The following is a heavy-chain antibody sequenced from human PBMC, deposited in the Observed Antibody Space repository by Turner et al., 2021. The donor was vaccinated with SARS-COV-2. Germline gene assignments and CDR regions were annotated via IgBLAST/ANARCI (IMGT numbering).Heavy chain of an antibody. Sequence: QVQLVESGGGVVQPGRSLRLSCAASGSTLSSYGMHWVRQAPGKGLEWVAVISYDGSNKYYADSVKGRFTISRDNSKNTLYLQMNSLRAEDTAVYYCAKNPGPYCSGGSCYSGELDYWGQGTLVTVSS. CDR3: AKNPGPYCSGGSCYSGELDY. V-gene: IGHV3-30*18. CDR1: GSTLSSYG. D-gene: IGHD2-15*01. CDR2: ISYDGSNK. J-gene: IGHJ4*02.